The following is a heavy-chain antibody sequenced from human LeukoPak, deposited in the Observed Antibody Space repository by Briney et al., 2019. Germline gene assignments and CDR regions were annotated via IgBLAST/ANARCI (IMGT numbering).Heavy chain of an antibody. Sequence: SVKVSCKASGGTLRSYAISWVRQAPGQGLEWMGGIIPLFGAANYAQKIQGRVTITADESTSTAYMEVSSLRYEDTAIYYCARAGRQEKFLNYYYYGMDAWGEGTTVTVSS. J-gene: IGHJ6*04. CDR1: GGTLRSYA. CDR2: IIPLFGAA. CDR3: ARAGRQEKFLNYYYYGMDA. D-gene: IGHD6-6*01. V-gene: IGHV1-69*13.